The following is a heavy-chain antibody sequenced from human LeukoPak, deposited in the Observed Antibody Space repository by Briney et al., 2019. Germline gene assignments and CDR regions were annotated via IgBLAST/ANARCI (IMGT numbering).Heavy chain of an antibody. CDR3: ARLEYSSGWRGPD. CDR1: GGSISSYY. D-gene: IGHD6-19*01. Sequence: PSETLSLTCTVSGGSISSYYWSWIRQPPGKGLEWIGYIYYSGSTNYNPSLKSRVTISVDTSKNQFSLKLSSVTAADTAVYYCARLEYSSGWRGPDWGQGTLVTVSS. CDR2: IYYSGST. V-gene: IGHV4-59*08. J-gene: IGHJ4*02.